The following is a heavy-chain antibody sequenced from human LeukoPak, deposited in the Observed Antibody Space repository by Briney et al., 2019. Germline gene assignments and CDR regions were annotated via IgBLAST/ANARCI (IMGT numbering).Heavy chain of an antibody. V-gene: IGHV3-66*02. D-gene: IGHD3-22*01. CDR3: ARSLYYYDSSGYSFSINPSSN. J-gene: IGHJ4*02. Sequence: PGGSLRLSCAASGFTVSSNYMSWVRQAPGKGLEWVSVIYSGGSTYYADSVKGRLTISRDNSKNTLYLQMNSLRAEDTAVYYCARSLYYYDSSGYSFSINPSSNWGQGTLVTVSS. CDR2: IYSGGST. CDR1: GFTVSSNY.